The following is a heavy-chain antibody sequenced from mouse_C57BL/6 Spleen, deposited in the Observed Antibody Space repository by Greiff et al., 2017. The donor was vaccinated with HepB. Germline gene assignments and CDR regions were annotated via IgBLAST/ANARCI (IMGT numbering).Heavy chain of an antibody. Sequence: QVTLKESGPGILQPSQTLSLTCSFSGFSLSTFGMGVGWIRQPSGKGLEWLAHIWWDDDKYYNPALKSRLTISKDTSKNQVFLKIANVDTEDTATYYCALITTVVATRDWFAYWGQGTLVTVSA. CDR2: IWWDDDK. D-gene: IGHD1-1*01. CDR1: GFSLSTFGMG. V-gene: IGHV8-8*01. CDR3: ALITTVVATRDWFAY. J-gene: IGHJ3*01.